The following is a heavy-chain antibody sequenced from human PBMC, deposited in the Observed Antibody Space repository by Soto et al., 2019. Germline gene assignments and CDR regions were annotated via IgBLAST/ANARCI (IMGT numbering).Heavy chain of an antibody. V-gene: IGHV3-66*04. D-gene: IGHD5-18*01. CDR2: IYSGGST. J-gene: IGHJ4*02. CDR3: ARHGYNYGGGYFDY. Sequence: EVQLVESGGGLVQPGGSLRLSCAASGVTVSSNYMSWVRQAPGKGLEWVSVIYSGGSTYYADSVKGRFTISRDNSKNTLYLQMNSLIAEDTAVYYCARHGYNYGGGYFDYWGQGTLVTVSS. CDR1: GVTVSSNY.